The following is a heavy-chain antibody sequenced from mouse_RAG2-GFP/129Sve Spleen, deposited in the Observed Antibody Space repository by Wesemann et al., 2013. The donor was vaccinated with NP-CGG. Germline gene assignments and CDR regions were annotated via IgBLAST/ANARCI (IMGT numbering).Heavy chain of an antibody. CDR2: ISYDGSN. CDR3: AMGDYDGYAMDY. D-gene: IGHD2-4*01. V-gene: IGHV3-6*02. CDR1: GYSITSGYY. Sequence: DVQLQESGPGLVKPSQSLSLTCSVTGYSITSGYYWNWIRQFPGNKLEWMGYISYDGSNNYNPSLKNRISITRDTSKNQFFLKLNSVTTEDTATYYCAMGDYDGYAMDYWGGSRGTSVTVSS. J-gene: IGHJ4*01.